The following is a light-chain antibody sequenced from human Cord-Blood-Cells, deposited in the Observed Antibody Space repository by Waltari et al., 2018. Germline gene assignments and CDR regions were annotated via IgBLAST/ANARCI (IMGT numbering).Light chain of an antibody. Sequence: ELVLTQSPSTLSLSPGERATLSCRASQSVSSYLAWYQQKPGHAPRLLIYDASNSATGIPARFSGSGSGTDFTLTISSLEPEDFAVYYCQQRSNWPPTFGRGTKVEIK. J-gene: IGKJ4*01. CDR1: QSVSSY. V-gene: IGKV3-11*01. CDR2: DAS. CDR3: QQRSNWPPT.